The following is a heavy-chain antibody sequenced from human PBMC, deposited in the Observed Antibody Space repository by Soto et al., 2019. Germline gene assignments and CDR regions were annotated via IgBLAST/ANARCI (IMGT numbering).Heavy chain of an antibody. CDR2: IYYTGTT. D-gene: IGHD3-3*01. CDR1: GGSISSGGYY. Sequence: SETLSLTCTVSGGSISSGGYYWSWIRQHPGKALEWIGYIYYTGTTFYKPSLKSRVTISLDRSQNQFSLNLSSVTAADTAVYYCARARKGSGSDYYYHYGMDVWGKGTTVTVS. V-gene: IGHV4-31*03. J-gene: IGHJ6*04. CDR3: ARARKGSGSDYYYHYGMDV.